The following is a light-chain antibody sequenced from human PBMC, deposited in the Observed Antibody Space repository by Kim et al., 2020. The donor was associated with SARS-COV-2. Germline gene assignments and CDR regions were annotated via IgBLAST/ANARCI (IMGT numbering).Light chain of an antibody. V-gene: IGLV2-23*02. CDR3: CSYARSGTLV. Sequence: QSALTQPASVSGSPGQSITISCTGTSSDIGNYNLVSWYQQHPGKAPKLMIYEVNKWPSGVSHRFSGSKSGTTASLTISGLQAEDEADYYCCSYARSGTLVFGGGTKLTVL. CDR1: SSDIGNYNL. J-gene: IGLJ3*02. CDR2: EVN.